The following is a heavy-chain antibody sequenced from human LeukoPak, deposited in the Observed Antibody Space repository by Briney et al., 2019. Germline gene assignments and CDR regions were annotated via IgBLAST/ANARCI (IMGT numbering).Heavy chain of an antibody. Sequence: PGGSLRLSCAASGFTLSSYWMHWVRQAPGKGLVWVSRINSDGSSTGYADSVKGRFTIPRDNAKNTLYLQMNSLRAEDTAVYYCARETLINVDAFDIWGQGTMVTVSS. D-gene: IGHD3-16*01. CDR2: INSDGSST. J-gene: IGHJ3*02. CDR3: ARETLINVDAFDI. CDR1: GFTLSSYW. V-gene: IGHV3-74*01.